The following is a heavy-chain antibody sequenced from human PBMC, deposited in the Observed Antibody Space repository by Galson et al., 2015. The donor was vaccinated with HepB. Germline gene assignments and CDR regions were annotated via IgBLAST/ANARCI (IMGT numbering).Heavy chain of an antibody. J-gene: IGHJ4*02. V-gene: IGHV3-33*01. Sequence: SLRLSCAASGFVFRNFGMHWVRQAPGKGLERMAVLWYDDGSRKFYADSVKGRFTISRDNSKNSLYLQMNSLRVEDTAIYYCARGPRIQLERMDYWGQGALVTVSS. CDR2: LWYDDGSRK. CDR3: ARGPRIQLERMDY. D-gene: IGHD1-1*01. CDR1: GFVFRNFG.